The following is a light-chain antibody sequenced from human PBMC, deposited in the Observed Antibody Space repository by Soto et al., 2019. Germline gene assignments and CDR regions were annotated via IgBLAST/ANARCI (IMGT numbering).Light chain of an antibody. CDR1: QDISNY. V-gene: IGKV1-16*01. J-gene: IGKJ1*01. CDR3: QQYDSDPPWT. CDR2: VAS. Sequence: DIQMTQSPSSLSAPVGDRVTITCRASQDISNYLAWYQQKPGKVPKLLIYVASSLQSGVPSRFSGSGSGTDFTLTISGLQPEDYAPYYCQQYDSDPPWTFGQGTKVDIK.